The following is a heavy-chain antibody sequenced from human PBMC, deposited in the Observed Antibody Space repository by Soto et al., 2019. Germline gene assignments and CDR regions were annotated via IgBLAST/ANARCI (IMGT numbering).Heavy chain of an antibody. CDR2: IRSKAQGGTA. V-gene: IGHV3-49*04. J-gene: IGHJ4*02. D-gene: IGHD6-13*01. Sequence: GSLRLSCTASGFTFGDYAMSWVRQAPGKGLEWVGFIRSKAQGGTAQYAASVKGRFIILRDDSKSIAYLQMNSLKTEDAAVYYCTRVTISQGIFDYWGQGTLVTVSS. CDR1: GFTFGDYA. CDR3: TRVTISQGIFDY.